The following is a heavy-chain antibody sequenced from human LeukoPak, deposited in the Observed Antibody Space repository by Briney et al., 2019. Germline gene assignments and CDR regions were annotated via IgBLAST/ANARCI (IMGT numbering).Heavy chain of an antibody. Sequence: ASVKVSCKASGYTFTSYDINWVRQATGQGLEWMGWINPNSGGTNYAQKFQGRVTMTRDTSISTAYMELSRLRSDDTAVYYCARGGDEDYFDYWGQGTLVTVSS. J-gene: IGHJ4*02. D-gene: IGHD4-17*01. CDR1: GYTFTSYD. CDR2: INPNSGGT. V-gene: IGHV1-2*02. CDR3: ARGGDEDYFDY.